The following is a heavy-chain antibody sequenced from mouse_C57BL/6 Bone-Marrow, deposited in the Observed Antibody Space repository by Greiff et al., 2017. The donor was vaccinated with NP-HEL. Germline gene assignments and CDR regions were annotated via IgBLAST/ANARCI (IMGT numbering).Heavy chain of an antibody. D-gene: IGHD2-4*01. Sequence: VQLQQSGAELVRPGASVKLSCTASGFNIKDDYMHWVKQRPEQGLEWIGWIDPENGDTEYASKFQGKATITADPSSNTAYLQLSSLTSEDTAVYYCTTRDYDPGAMDYWGQGTSVTVSS. CDR3: TTRDYDPGAMDY. J-gene: IGHJ4*01. CDR2: IDPENGDT. CDR1: GFNIKDDY. V-gene: IGHV14-4*01.